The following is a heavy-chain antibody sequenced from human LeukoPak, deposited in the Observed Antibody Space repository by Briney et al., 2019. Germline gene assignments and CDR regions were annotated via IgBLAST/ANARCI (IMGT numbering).Heavy chain of an antibody. Sequence: GGSLRLSCAVSGFTFSSYGMHWVRQAPGKGLEWVAVISYDGSNKYYADSVKGRFTISRDNSKNTLYLQMNSLRAEDTAVYYCAKDRGKGNTAMVDYWGQGTLVTVSS. J-gene: IGHJ4*02. CDR2: ISYDGSNK. CDR1: GFTFSSYG. D-gene: IGHD5-18*01. V-gene: IGHV3-30*18. CDR3: AKDRGKGNTAMVDY.